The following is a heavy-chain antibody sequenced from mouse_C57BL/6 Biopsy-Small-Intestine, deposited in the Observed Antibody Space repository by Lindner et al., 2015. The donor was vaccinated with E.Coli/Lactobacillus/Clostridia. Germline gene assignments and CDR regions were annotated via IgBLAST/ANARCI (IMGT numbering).Heavy chain of an antibody. V-gene: IGHV9-3*02. CDR1: GYTFTSYA. CDR2: INTNTGNP. J-gene: IGHJ3*01. D-gene: IGHD1-1*01. CDR3: ARGITMIVGRAFDI. Sequence: VKVSCKASGYTFTSYAMNWVRQAPGQGLEWMGWINTNTGNPTYAQGFTGRFVFSLDTSVSTAYLQVSSLKAEDTAVYYCARGITMIVGRAFDIWGQGTMVTVSS.